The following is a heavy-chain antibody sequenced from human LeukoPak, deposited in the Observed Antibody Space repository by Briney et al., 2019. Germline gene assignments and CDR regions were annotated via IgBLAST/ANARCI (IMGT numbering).Heavy chain of an antibody. Sequence: ASVKVSCKASGYTFTGYYMHWVRQAPGQGLEWMGWINPNSGGTNYAQKFQGRVTMTRDTSISTAYMELSSLRSDDTAVYYCARPRKHYYYMDVWGKGTTVTVSS. CDR3: ARPRKHYYYMDV. V-gene: IGHV1-2*02. CDR2: INPNSGGT. J-gene: IGHJ6*03. CDR1: GYTFTGYY.